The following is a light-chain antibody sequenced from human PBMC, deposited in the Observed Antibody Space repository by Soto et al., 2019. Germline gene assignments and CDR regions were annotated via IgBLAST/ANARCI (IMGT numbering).Light chain of an antibody. J-gene: IGKJ2*01. CDR3: QQYNNWPYT. CDR2: GAS. V-gene: IGKV3-15*01. CDR1: QSVSSN. Sequence: EIVMTQSPATLSVSPGERATLSCRASQSVSSNLAWYQQKPGQAPRLLIYGASNRATGIPARFSGSVSGTEFTLTISSLQSEDFAFYYCQQYNNWPYTFGQGTKLEIK.